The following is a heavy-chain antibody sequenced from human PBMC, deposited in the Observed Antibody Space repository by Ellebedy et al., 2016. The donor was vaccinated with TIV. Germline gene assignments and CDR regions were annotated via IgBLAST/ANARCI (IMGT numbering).Heavy chain of an antibody. CDR2: IYYSGST. J-gene: IGHJ4*02. D-gene: IGHD1-26*01. CDR3: GAVMGSYYGSIDY. V-gene: IGHV4-59*01. Sequence: MPSETLSLTCTVSGGSISSYYWSWIRQPPGKGLEWIGYIYYSGSTNYNPSLKSRVTISVDTSKNKFSLKLSSVTAADTAVYYCGAVMGSYYGSIDYWGQGTLVTVSS. CDR1: GGSISSYY.